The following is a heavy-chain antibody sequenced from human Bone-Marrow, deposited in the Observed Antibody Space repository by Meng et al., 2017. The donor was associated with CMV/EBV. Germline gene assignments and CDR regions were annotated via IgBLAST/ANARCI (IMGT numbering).Heavy chain of an antibody. Sequence: ASVKVSCKASGYTFTRYDINWVRQATGQGPEWMGWMNPNSGNTGYAQKFQGRVTFTADRSTSTAYLELTGLRSEDTAVYYCARDGIDGYNPDRLFYFDAWGQGTLCIVSS. CDR1: GYTFTRYD. V-gene: IGHV1-8*03. CDR2: MNPNSGNT. J-gene: IGHJ4*02. D-gene: IGHD5-24*01. CDR3: ARDGIDGYNPDRLFYFDA.